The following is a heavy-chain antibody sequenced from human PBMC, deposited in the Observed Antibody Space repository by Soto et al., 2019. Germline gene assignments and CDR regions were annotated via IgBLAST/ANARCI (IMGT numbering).Heavy chain of an antibody. Sequence: GGSLRLSCAASGFTFSNSNMNWVRQAPGKGLEWVSSISSSSTYIHYADSVKGRFTISRDDAKNSLYLEMNSLRVEDTAVYYCVRDTTVNRYYYYYGMDVWGQGTTVTVSS. CDR1: GFTFSNSN. CDR2: ISSSSTYI. J-gene: IGHJ6*02. CDR3: VRDTTVNRYYYYYGMDV. V-gene: IGHV3-21*01. D-gene: IGHD4-17*01.